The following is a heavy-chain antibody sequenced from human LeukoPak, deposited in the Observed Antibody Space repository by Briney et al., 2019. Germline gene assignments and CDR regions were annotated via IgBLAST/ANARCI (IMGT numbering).Heavy chain of an antibody. Sequence: APVKVSCKASGYTFTGYYMHWVRQAPGQGLEWMGWINPNSGGTNYAQKFQGRVTMTTDTSTSTAYMELRSLRSDDTAVYYCASAAGGGSYRYRLDYWGQGTLVTVSS. CDR2: INPNSGGT. CDR3: ASAAGGGSYRYRLDY. J-gene: IGHJ4*02. CDR1: GYTFTGYY. V-gene: IGHV1-2*02. D-gene: IGHD3-16*02.